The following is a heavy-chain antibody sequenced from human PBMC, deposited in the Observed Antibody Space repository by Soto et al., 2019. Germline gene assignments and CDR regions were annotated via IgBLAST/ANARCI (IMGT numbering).Heavy chain of an antibody. CDR1: GYTFTSRY. D-gene: IGHD3-10*01. V-gene: IGHV3-48*03. Sequence: SCKASGYTFTSRYMNWVRQAPGRGLEWISYIRSSGTAIYYADSVKGRFTISRDNAKNSLYLQMNSLRDEDTAIYYCARDSFGDYIDYWGLGTLVTVSS. CDR3: ARDSFGDYIDY. J-gene: IGHJ4*02. CDR2: IRSSGTAI.